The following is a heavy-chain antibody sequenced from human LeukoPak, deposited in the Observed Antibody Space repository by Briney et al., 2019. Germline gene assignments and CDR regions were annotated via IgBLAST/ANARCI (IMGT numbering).Heavy chain of an antibody. D-gene: IGHD3-10*01. V-gene: IGHV4-61*01. CDR2: IYYSGST. CDR3: ARASRVRVVPLDY. J-gene: IGHJ4*02. Sequence: SETLSLTCTVSGGSVSSGSYYWSWIRQPPGKGLEWIGYIYYSGSTNYNPSLKSRVTISVDTSKNQFSLKLSSVTAADTAVYYCARASRVRVVPLDYWCQGTLVTVYS. CDR1: GGSVSSGSYY.